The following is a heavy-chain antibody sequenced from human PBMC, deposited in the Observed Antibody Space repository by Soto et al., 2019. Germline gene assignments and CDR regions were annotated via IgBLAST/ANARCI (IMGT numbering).Heavy chain of an antibody. J-gene: IGHJ3*02. CDR3: AVRVFPMVGGFIINRAPDAFNI. V-gene: IGHV1-18*01. CDR2: ISAYNGNT. CDR1: GYTFTSYG. Sequence: GASVKVSCKASGYTFTSYGISWVRQAPGQGLEWMGWISAYNGNTNYAQKLQGRVTMTTDTSTSTAYMELRSLRSDDTAVDYCAVRVFPMVGGFIINRAPDAFNIWAQGKRFTVSS. D-gene: IGHD3-10*01.